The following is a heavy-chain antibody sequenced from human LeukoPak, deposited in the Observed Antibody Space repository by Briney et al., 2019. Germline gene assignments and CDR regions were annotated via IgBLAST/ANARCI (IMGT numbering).Heavy chain of an antibody. CDR2: INHRGST. D-gene: IGHD2-15*01. Sequence: SETLSLTCTVSGGSISGYYWTWIRQTPGKGLEWIGEINHRGSTNYNPSLESRVTISVDTSKNHFSLDLTSVTAADTAVYYCASGGWYRGYWGQGTLVTVSS. V-gene: IGHV4-34*01. CDR1: GGSISGYY. CDR3: ASGGWYRGY. J-gene: IGHJ4*02.